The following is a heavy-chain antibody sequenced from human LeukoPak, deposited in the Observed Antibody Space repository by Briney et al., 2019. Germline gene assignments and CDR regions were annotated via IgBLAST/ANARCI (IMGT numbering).Heavy chain of an antibody. CDR2: IRYDGSNK. D-gene: IGHD6-19*01. Sequence: GGSLRLSCAASGFTFSSYGMHWVRQAPGKGLEWVACIRYDGSNKYYADSVKSRFTISRDDFKNTLYLQMNSLRAEDTAVYYCAKEDLQWLRPNGALTPDYWGQGTLVTVSS. J-gene: IGHJ4*02. CDR1: GFTFSSYG. CDR3: AKEDLQWLRPNGALTPDY. V-gene: IGHV3-30*02.